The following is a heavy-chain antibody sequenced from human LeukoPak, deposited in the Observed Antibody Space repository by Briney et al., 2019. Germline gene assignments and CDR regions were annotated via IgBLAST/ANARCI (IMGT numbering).Heavy chain of an antibody. CDR2: IWHDGSNK. Sequence: GRSLRLSSAASGFTFSNYGMHWVRRAPGKGLEWVAAIWHDGSNKLYVESVKGRVTVSRDNSKSALYLQMNSLRVDDTAVYYCARDPGLQHYNGVDVWGQGTTVTVSS. V-gene: IGHV3-33*01. D-gene: IGHD4-11*01. J-gene: IGHJ6*02. CDR1: GFTFSNYG. CDR3: ARDPGLQHYNGVDV.